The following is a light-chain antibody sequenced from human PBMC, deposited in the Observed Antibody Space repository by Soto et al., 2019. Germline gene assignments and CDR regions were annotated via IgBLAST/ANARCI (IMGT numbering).Light chain of an antibody. CDR3: QQYDNLPLT. CDR1: QSVVSTY. Sequence: EIVLTQSPGTLSLSPGERATLSCRASQSVVSTYLAWYQQKPGQAPRLLISGASDRATGIPDRFSGSGSATDFTLTISRLEPEDFAVYYCQQYDNLPLTFGGGTEV. CDR2: GAS. V-gene: IGKV3-20*01. J-gene: IGKJ4*01.